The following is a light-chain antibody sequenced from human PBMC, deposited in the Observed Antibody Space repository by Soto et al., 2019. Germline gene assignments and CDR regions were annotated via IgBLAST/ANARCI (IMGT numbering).Light chain of an antibody. V-gene: IGKV1-8*01. J-gene: IGKJ4*01. Sequence: AIRMTQSTSSFSASTGDRVTITCRASQCISSYLAWYQQKPGKAPKLLIYAASTLQSGVPSRFSGSGSGTDFTLTISCLQSEDFATYYCQQYYSYPLTFGGGTKVEIK. CDR2: AAS. CDR3: QQYYSYPLT. CDR1: QCISSY.